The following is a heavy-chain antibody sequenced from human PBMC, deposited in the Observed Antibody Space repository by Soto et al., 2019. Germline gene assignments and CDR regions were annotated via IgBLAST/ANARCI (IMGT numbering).Heavy chain of an antibody. J-gene: IGHJ6*02. CDR1: GGTFSNYA. Sequence: QVQLVQSGAEVKKPGSSVKVSCKVSGGTFSNYAIDWVRLAPGHGLEWMGGIVPIFGTTYYTQKFQGRARIFADDSTPTAYLGMGSLRSEDTAIYYCARVEAVAGLYTSPGLDVWGQGTAVTVSS. D-gene: IGHD6-19*01. CDR2: IVPIFGTT. CDR3: ARVEAVAGLYTSPGLDV. V-gene: IGHV1-69*12.